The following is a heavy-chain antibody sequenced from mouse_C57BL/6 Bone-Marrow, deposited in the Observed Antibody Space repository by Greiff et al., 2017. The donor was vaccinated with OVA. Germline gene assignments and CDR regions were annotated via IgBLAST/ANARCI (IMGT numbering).Heavy chain of an antibody. CDR3: ASGLITTVVEGFAY. D-gene: IGHD1-1*01. CDR2: INPSSGHT. V-gene: IGHV1-7*01. CDR1: GYTFTSYW. Sequence: VKLQESGAELAKPGASVKLSCKASGYTFTSYWMHWVKQRPGQGLEWIGYINPSSGHTKYNQKFKDKATLNADKSSSTAYMQLNSLTYEDSAIYYCASGLITTVVEGFAYWGQGTLVTVSA. J-gene: IGHJ3*01.